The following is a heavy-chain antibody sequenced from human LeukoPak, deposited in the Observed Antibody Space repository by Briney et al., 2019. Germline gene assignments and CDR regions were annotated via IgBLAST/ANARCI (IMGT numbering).Heavy chain of an antibody. CDR3: ARGEGYRVGAWWYFDY. J-gene: IGHJ4*02. D-gene: IGHD1-26*01. Sequence: ASVKVSCKASGYTFTTYYLHWVRQAPGQGLEWMGIINPNAGDTGYARKFLGRVTMTRDTSTSTVYMELSSLRSDDTAVYYCARGEGYRVGAWWYFDYWGQGTLVTVSS. V-gene: IGHV1-46*01. CDR2: INPNAGDT. CDR1: GYTFTTYY.